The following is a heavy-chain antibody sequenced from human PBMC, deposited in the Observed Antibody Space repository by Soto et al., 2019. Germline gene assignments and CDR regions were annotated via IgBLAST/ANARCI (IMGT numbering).Heavy chain of an antibody. V-gene: IGHV1-3*01. J-gene: IGHJ4*02. D-gene: IGHD6-19*01. CDR1: GYTFTSYA. Sequence: ASVKVSCKASGYTFTSYAMHWVRQAPGQRLEWMGWINAGNGNTKYSQKFQGRVTITRDTSASTAYMELSSLRSEDTAVDYCARGLAPYYFDYWGQGTLVTVSS. CDR3: ARGLAPYYFDY. CDR2: INAGNGNT.